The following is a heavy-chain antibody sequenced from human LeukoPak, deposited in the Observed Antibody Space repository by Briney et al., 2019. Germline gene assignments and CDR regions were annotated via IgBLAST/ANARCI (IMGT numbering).Heavy chain of an antibody. CDR3: AKGGSLGRWKLLRSGYYYYMDV. Sequence: PGGSLRLSCAASGFTFDDYAMHWVHQAPGKGLEWVSLISGDGGSTYYADSVKGRFTISRDNSKNSLDLQMNRLRTEDTALYYCAKGGSLGRWKLLRSGYYYYMDVWGKGTTVTVSS. D-gene: IGHD1-26*01. J-gene: IGHJ6*03. CDR2: ISGDGGST. V-gene: IGHV3-43*02. CDR1: GFTFDDYA.